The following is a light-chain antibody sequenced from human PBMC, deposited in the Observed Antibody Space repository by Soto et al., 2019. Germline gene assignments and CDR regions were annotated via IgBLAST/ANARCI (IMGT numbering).Light chain of an antibody. CDR3: QQSYSTPT. CDR1: RSLLHSNGYNY. Sequence: EIVMTQSPLSLPVAPGEPASISCRSGRSLLHSNGYNYLDWYLQKPGEAPILLIYAGSSLQSGVPSRFGGSGSGTDFTLTITSLQPEDFATYYCQQSYSTPTFGGGTKVDI. CDR2: AGS. J-gene: IGKJ4*01. V-gene: IGKV2-28*01.